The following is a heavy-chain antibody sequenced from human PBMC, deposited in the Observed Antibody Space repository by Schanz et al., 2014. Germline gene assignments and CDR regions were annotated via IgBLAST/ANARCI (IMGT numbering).Heavy chain of an antibody. Sequence: QLQLQESGPGLVKPSETLSLTCTVSGASISGSSDYWGWIRQSPGKGLEWIGNIYYTGTTYYNPPLKSRVPISVDTSKNQVSLKLPSVTAADTAVFYCARRDNYLSAFDIWGQGTMVTVSS. J-gene: IGHJ3*02. D-gene: IGHD4-4*01. CDR1: GASISGSSDY. V-gene: IGHV4-39*01. CDR3: ARRDNYLSAFDI. CDR2: IYYTGTT.